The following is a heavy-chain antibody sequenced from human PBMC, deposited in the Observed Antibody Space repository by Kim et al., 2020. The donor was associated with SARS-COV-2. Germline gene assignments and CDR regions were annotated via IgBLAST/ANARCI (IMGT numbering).Heavy chain of an antibody. CDR1: GFTFSSYA. Sequence: GGSLRLSCAASGFTFSSYAMHWVRQAPGKGLEWVAVISYDGSNKYYADSVKGRFTISRDNSKNTLYLQMNSLRAEDTAVYYCARTYSGCYHGWFDPWGQGTLDSVSS. V-gene: IGHV3-30*04. D-gene: IGHD1-26*01. CDR3: ARTYSGCYHGWFDP. CDR2: ISYDGSNK. J-gene: IGHJ5*02.